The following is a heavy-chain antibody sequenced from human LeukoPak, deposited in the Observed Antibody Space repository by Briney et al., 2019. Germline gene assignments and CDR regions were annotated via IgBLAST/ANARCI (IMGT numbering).Heavy chain of an antibody. CDR3: AKNGVELLYYYYYMDV. CDR2: IWYDGSNK. D-gene: IGHD2-15*01. CDR1: GFTFSSYG. Sequence: PGRSLRLSCAASGFTFSSYGMHWVRQAPGKGLEWVAVIWYDGSNKYYADSVKGRFTISRDNSKNTLYLQMNSLGAEDTAVYYCAKNGVELLYYYYYMDVWGKGTTVTVSS. J-gene: IGHJ6*03. V-gene: IGHV3-33*06.